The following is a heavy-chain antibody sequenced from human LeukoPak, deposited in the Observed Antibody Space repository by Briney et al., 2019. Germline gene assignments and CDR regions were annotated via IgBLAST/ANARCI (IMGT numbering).Heavy chain of an antibody. V-gene: IGHV4-59*12. D-gene: IGHD5-18*01. CDR3: ARWTGTAMLTEDY. CDR1: GGSMSRYY. J-gene: IGHJ4*02. Sequence: SETLSLTCSVSGGSMSRYYWSWIRQSPGKGLEWIGYIYHSGSTYYNPSLKSRVTISVDRSKNQFSLKLSSVTAADTAVYYCARWTGTAMLTEDYWGQGTLVTVSS. CDR2: IYHSGST.